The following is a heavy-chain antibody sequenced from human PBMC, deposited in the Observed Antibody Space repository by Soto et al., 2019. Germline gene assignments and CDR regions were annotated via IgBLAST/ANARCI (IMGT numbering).Heavy chain of an antibody. CDR3: VPVEYQMAAAGTSGFEI. CDR1: GFSLSAYA. J-gene: IGHJ3*02. D-gene: IGHD6-13*01. V-gene: IGHV3-30*04. CDR2: ISYDESYE. Sequence: QVQLVESGGGVVQPGRSLRLSCAGAGFSLSAYALHWVRQAPGKGLEWVAVISYDESYEYYADSVKGRFTISRDNPGNSLYLHMNILSPEDTAVYYCVPVEYQMAAAGTSGFEIWGQGTMVTVSS.